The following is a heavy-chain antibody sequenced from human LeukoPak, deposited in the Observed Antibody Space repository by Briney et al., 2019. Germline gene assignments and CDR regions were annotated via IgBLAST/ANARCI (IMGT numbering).Heavy chain of an antibody. CDR1: GFTFDDYA. CDR3: AKDRYDILTGYFLDY. D-gene: IGHD3-9*01. J-gene: IGHJ4*02. Sequence: GGSLRLSCAASGFTFDDYAMHWVRQAPGKGLEWVAFIRYDGSNKYYADSVKGRFTISRDNSKNTLYLQMNSLRAEDTAVYYCAKDRYDILTGYFLDYWGQGTLVTVSS. V-gene: IGHV3-30*02. CDR2: IRYDGSNK.